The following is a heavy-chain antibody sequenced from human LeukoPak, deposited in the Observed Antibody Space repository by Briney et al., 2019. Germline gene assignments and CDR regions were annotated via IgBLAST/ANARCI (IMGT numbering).Heavy chain of an antibody. V-gene: IGHV1-2*02. J-gene: IGHJ3*02. CDR3: ARAYYSDSSGYYVAFDI. CDR2: INPNSGST. D-gene: IGHD3-22*01. CDR1: GYTFTGYY. Sequence: ASVKVSCXASGYTFTGYYMHWVRRAPGQGLEWMGWINPNSGSTNYAQKFQGRVTMTRDTSISTAYMELSRLRSDDTAVYYCARAYYSDSSGYYVAFDIWGQGTMVTVSS.